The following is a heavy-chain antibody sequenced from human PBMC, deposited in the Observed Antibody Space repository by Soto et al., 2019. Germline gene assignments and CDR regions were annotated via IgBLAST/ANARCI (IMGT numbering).Heavy chain of an antibody. V-gene: IGHV1-69*08. CDR1: GGPVSSYT. CDR3: AGDSGRSDYAFDF. CDR2: IIPLLGRP. D-gene: IGHD4-17*01. J-gene: IGHJ4*02. Sequence: QVQLVQSGAEVKKPGSSVKVSCKASGGPVSSYTLSWVRQAPREGLEWMGRIIPLLGRPTYAEKFQARITISANKSTRTVYMDLSSLTSEDTAVYFCAGDSGRSDYAFDFWGQGTLVTVSS.